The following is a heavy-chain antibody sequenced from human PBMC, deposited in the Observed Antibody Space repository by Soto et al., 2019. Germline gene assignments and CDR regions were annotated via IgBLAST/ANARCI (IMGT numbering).Heavy chain of an antibody. CDR2: IIPIFGTA. D-gene: IGHD3-22*01. CDR3: ARDDYDSSGFFDY. J-gene: IGHJ4*02. CDR1: GGTFSSYA. Sequence: SVKVSCKASGGTFSSYAISWVRQAPGQGLEWMGGIIPIFGTANYAQKFQGRVTVTADESTSTAYMELSSLRSEDTAVYYCARDDYDSSGFFDYWGQGTLVTVS. V-gene: IGHV1-69*13.